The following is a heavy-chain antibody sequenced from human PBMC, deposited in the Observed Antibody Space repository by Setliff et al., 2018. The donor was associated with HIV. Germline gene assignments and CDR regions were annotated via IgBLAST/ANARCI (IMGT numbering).Heavy chain of an antibody. CDR2: IYYSGST. D-gene: IGHD1-26*01. V-gene: IGHV4-31*03. Sequence: SETLSLTCTVFGDSISSSGYYWSWIRQHPGKGLEWIGYIYYSGSTYYNPTLKSRVTISLDTNKNQFSLKLSSVTAADTAVYYCAREDLGSFGTYYYYYYMDVWGKGTTVTVSS. CDR3: AREDLGSFGTYYYYYYMDV. CDR1: GDSISSSGYY. J-gene: IGHJ6*03.